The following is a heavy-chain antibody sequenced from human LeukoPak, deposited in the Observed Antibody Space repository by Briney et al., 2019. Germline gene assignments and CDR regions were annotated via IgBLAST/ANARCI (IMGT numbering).Heavy chain of an antibody. Sequence: SVKVSCRAAGGTFSSYAISWVRQAPGQGLEWRGGIIPIFGTANYAQKFQGRVTITTDESASTAYMEQSSLRSEDTAVYYCAREPSNYYYYMDVWGKGTTVTVSS. V-gene: IGHV1-69*05. J-gene: IGHJ6*03. CDR2: IIPIFGTA. CDR3: AREPSNYYYYMDV. CDR1: GGTFSSYA.